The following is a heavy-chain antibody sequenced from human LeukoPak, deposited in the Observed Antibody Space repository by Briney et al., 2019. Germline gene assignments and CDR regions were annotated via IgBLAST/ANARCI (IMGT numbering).Heavy chain of an antibody. D-gene: IGHD2-15*01. CDR2: INHSGST. CDR1: GGSFSGYY. J-gene: IGHJ6*03. CDR3: ARDLGGYPFFYYYYMDV. Sequence: SETLSLTCAVYGGSFSGYYWSWIRQPPGKGLEWIGEINHSGSTNYNPSLKSRVTISVDTSKNQFSLKLSSVTAADTAVYYCARDLGGYPFFYYYYMDVWGKGTTVTVSS. V-gene: IGHV4-34*01.